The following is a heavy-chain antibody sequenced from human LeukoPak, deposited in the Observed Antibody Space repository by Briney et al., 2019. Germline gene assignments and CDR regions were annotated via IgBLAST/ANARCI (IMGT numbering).Heavy chain of an antibody. CDR3: ARGRTRRGITGTPNFDY. J-gene: IGHJ4*02. V-gene: IGHV4-39*07. Sequence: PSETLSLTCTVAGGSISSSSYYWGWIRQPPGKGLDWIGSIYYSGSTYYNPSLKSRVTISVDTSKNQFSLKLSSVTAADTAVYYCARGRTRRGITGTPNFDYWGQGTLVTVSS. D-gene: IGHD1-7*01. CDR2: IYYSGST. CDR1: GGSISSSSYY.